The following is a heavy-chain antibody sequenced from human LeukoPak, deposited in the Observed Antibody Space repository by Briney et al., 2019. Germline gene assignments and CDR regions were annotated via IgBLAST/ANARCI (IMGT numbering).Heavy chain of an antibody. V-gene: IGHV4-39*07. CDR1: GGTISSSSYY. CDR3: ARGNWGYYYDYFDY. CDR2: IYQSGNT. D-gene: IGHD3-3*01. Sequence: SETLSLTCIVPGGTISSSSYYWGWIRQPPGKGLEWLGSIYQSGNTYYNPSLESRVTISVDTSKNQFSLKQKVVTAADTAVDYCARGNWGYYYDYFDYWGQGVLVTVSS. J-gene: IGHJ4*02.